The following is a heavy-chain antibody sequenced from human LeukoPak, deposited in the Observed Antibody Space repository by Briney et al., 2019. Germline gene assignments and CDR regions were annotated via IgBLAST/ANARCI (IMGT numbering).Heavy chain of an antibody. CDR3: ARSTMVRGVITAIDY. Sequence: GESLKISCKGSGYSFTSYWIGWVRQMPGKGLEWMGIIYPGDSDTRYSPSFQGQVTISADESISTAYLQWSSLKASDTAMYYCARSTMVRGVITAIDYWGQGTLVTVSS. V-gene: IGHV5-51*01. J-gene: IGHJ4*02. CDR1: GYSFTSYW. D-gene: IGHD3-10*01. CDR2: IYPGDSDT.